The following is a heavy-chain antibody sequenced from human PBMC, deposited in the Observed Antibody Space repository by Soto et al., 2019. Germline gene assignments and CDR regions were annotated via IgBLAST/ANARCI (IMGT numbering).Heavy chain of an antibody. D-gene: IGHD6-13*01. J-gene: IGHJ6*02. V-gene: IGHV3-30-3*01. CDR1: GFTSSSYA. CDR2: ISYDGSNK. Sequence: VGSLRLSCAASGFTSSSYAMHWVRQAPGKGLEWVAVISYDGSNKYYADSVKGRFTISRDNSKNTLYLQMNSLRAEDTAVYYCASTYSSSWTLYYYYGMDVWGQGTTVTVSS. CDR3: ASTYSSSWTLYYYYGMDV.